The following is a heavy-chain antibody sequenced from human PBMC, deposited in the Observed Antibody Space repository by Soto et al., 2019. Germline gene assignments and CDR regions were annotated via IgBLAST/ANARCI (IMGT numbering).Heavy chain of an antibody. V-gene: IGHV1-18*01. D-gene: IGHD1-7*01. CDR1: GYTFTSYG. J-gene: IGHJ5*02. CDR3: ARDLTWNYPNWFDP. CDR2: ISAYNGNT. Sequence: ASVKVSCTASGYTFTSYGISWVRQAPGQGLEWMGWISAYNGNTNYAQKLQGRVTMTTDTSTSTAYMELRSLRSDDTAVYYCARDLTWNYPNWFDPWGQGTLVTVSS.